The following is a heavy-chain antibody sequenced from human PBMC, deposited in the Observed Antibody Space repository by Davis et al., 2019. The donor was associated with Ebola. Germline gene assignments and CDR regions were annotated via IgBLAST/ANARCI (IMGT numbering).Heavy chain of an antibody. J-gene: IGHJ6*02. CDR2: ISAYNGNT. V-gene: IGHV1-18*01. Sequence: ASVKVSCKASGYTFTSYGISWVRQAPGQGLEWMGWISAYNGNTNYAQKLQGRVTMTTDTSTGTAYMELRSLRSDDTAVYYCARDYQTAMDRYYYYGMDVWGQGTTVTVSS. D-gene: IGHD5-18*01. CDR3: ARDYQTAMDRYYYYGMDV. CDR1: GYTFTSYG.